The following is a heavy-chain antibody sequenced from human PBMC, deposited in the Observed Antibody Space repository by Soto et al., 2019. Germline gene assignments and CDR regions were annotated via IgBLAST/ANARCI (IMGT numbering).Heavy chain of an antibody. CDR3: AKNKWSYNGYFDY. V-gene: IGHV3-30*02. D-gene: IGHD1-26*01. CDR1: EFTFRRYS. Sequence: PGGSLRLSCAASEFTFRRYSMQCVRQAPGKGLEWVAYISNDGSNKYYADSVKGRFTISRDNSKNSLYLQMNGLRAEDTAVYYCAKNKWSYNGYFDYWGQGTLVTVSS. J-gene: IGHJ4*02. CDR2: ISNDGSNK.